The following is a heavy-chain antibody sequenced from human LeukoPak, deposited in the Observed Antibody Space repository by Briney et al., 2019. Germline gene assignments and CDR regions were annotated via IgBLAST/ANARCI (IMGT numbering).Heavy chain of an antibody. CDR1: GGTFSSYA. CDR2: IIPIFGTA. Sequence: SVKVSCKASGGTFSSYAISWVRQAPGQGLEWMGRIIPIFGTANYAQKFQGRVTITADESTSTAYMELSSLRSEDTAVYYCASWGQKVVPAAIADDGRYFDLWGRGTLVTVSS. J-gene: IGHJ2*01. V-gene: IGHV1-69*13. CDR3: ASWGQKVVPAAIADDGRYFDL. D-gene: IGHD2-2*01.